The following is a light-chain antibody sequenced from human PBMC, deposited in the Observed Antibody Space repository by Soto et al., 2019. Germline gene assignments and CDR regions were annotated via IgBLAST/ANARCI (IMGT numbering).Light chain of an antibody. Sequence: QSVLTQPPSASGTPGQRVTISCSGSSSNVGSNSVNWYQHFPGTAPKLIIYEVHKRPSGVPDRFSGSKSGNTASLTVSGLQAEDEADYHCSSYGGNDWVFGGGTKLTVL. CDR1: SSNVGSNS. CDR2: EVH. J-gene: IGLJ3*02. CDR3: SSYGGNDWV. V-gene: IGLV1-44*01.